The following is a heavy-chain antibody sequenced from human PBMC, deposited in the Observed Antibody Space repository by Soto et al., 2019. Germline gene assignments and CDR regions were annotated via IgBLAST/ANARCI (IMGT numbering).Heavy chain of an antibody. CDR1: GFPFSRYE. V-gene: IGHV3-30*18. D-gene: IGHD3-22*01. J-gene: IGHJ5*02. CDR2: ISHDGSNK. Sequence: QVQLEESGGGVVQPGRSLRLSCEASGFPFSRYEIHWVRQVPGRGLEWVALISHDGSNKYYVDSVKGRFIISRDNSKNTVYLQMNSLRTEDTALYYCAKDADFDTRNLHHWGQGTLVTVSS. CDR3: AKDADFDTRNLHH.